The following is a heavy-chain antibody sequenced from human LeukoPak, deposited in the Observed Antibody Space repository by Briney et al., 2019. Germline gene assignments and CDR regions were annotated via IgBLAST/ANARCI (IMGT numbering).Heavy chain of an antibody. V-gene: IGHV3-23*01. D-gene: IGHD2-2*02. CDR1: GFTFSTYA. J-gene: IGHJ3*02. Sequence: PGGSLRLSCAASGFTFSTYAMSWVRQAAGKGLEWVSLISGSGGGTYYADSVKGRFTISRDNSKNTLYLQMNSLRAEDTAVYYCAKDGKGRVVVPAAITFDIWGQGTMVTVSS. CDR2: ISGSGGGT. CDR3: AKDGKGRVVVPAAITFDI.